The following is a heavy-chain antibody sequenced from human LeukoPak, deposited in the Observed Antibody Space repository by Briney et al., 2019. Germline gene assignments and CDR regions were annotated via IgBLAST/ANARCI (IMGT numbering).Heavy chain of an antibody. V-gene: IGHV1-18*01. J-gene: IGHJ5*02. CDR3: ARDITYSYGRHNWFDP. CDR1: GYTFTSYG. CDR2: ISAYNGST. D-gene: IGHD5-18*01. Sequence: GASVKVSCKASGYTFTSYGISWVRQAPGQGLEWMGWISAYNGSTNYAQKLQGRVTMTTDTSTSTAYMELRSLRSDDTAVYYCARDITYSYGRHNWFDPWGQGTLVTVSS.